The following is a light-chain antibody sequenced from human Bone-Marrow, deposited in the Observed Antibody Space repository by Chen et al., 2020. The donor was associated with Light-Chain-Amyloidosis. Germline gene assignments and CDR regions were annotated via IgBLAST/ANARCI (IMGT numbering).Light chain of an antibody. CDR1: SRDVGGDNH. J-gene: IGLJ1*01. CDR2: EVT. Sequence: QSALTQPASVSGSPGQSITISCTGTSRDVGGDNHVSWYQQHPDKAPKLMIYEVTNRPSWVPDRFSGSTSNNTASLTISGLPTEDEADYFFSSYPITNTHVFGRGTRVTVL. CDR3: SSYPITNTHV. V-gene: IGLV2-14*01.